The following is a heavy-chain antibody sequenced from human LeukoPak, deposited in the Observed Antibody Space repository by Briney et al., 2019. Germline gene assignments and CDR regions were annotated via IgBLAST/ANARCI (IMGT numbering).Heavy chain of an antibody. D-gene: IGHD2-15*01. Sequence: SETLSLTCTVSGGSISSSSYYWGWIRQPPGKGLEWIGSIYYSGSTYYNPSLKSRVTISVDTSKNQFSLKLSSVTAADTAVYYCARAPSVVVVAARYFDLWGRGTQVTVSS. J-gene: IGHJ2*01. V-gene: IGHV4-39*07. CDR3: ARAPSVVVVAARYFDL. CDR2: IYYSGST. CDR1: GGSISSSSYY.